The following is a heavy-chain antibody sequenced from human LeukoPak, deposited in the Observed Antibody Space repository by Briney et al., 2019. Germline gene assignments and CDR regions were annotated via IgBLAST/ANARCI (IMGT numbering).Heavy chain of an antibody. D-gene: IGHD2-15*01. CDR3: AKLGYCSGGSCSPFDY. CDR2: ISYDGSNK. V-gene: IGHV3-30*18. Sequence: GGSLRLSCAASGFTFSSYGMHWVRQAPGKGLEWVAVISYDGSNKYYADSVKGRFTISRDNSKNTLYLQMNSLRAGDTAVYYCAKLGYCSGGSCSPFDYWGQGTLVTVSS. CDR1: GFTFSSYG. J-gene: IGHJ4*02.